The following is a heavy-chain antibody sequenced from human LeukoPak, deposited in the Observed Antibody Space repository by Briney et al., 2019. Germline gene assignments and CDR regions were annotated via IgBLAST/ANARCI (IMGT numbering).Heavy chain of an antibody. D-gene: IGHD3-10*01. CDR2: ISGSGGST. V-gene: IGHV3-23*01. CDR1: GFIFSSHA. Sequence: GGSLRLSCAASGFIFSSHAMNWVRQAPGKGLDWVSVISGSGGSTSYADSVKGRFTISRDNSKNTLYLQMNSLRAEDTAVYYCAKRRVGTYFDYWGQGTLVTVSS. J-gene: IGHJ4*02. CDR3: AKRRVGTYFDY.